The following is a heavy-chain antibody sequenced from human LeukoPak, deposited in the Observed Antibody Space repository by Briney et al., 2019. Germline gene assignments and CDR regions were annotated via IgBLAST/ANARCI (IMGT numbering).Heavy chain of an antibody. CDR3: AGSLGYCTSNVCYLKY. Sequence: GGSLRLSCTTSGFIFSNYGMHGVRQAPGKGLEWVAFIRHDGSNKYYADSVKGRCTISRDNSKKTVYLQMNSLRTHDTAVYYCAGSLGYCTSNVCYLKYWGQGPLVTVSS. CDR1: GFIFSNYG. V-gene: IGHV3-30*02. J-gene: IGHJ4*02. D-gene: IGHD2-8*01. CDR2: IRHDGSNK.